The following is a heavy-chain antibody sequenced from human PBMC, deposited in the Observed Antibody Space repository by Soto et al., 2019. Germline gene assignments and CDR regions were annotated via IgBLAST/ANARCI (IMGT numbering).Heavy chain of an antibody. CDR2: IYYSGTT. CDR3: ASGHDAYKVRY. Sequence: QVQLQESGPGLVKPSQTLSLICIVSGGSISSSAVGSYWTWIRQHPGKGLEWIGYIYYSGTTYYNPSLKSRPTISMDTSENQFSLELTSVTAADTAIYFCASGHDAYKVRYWGQGTLVTVSS. J-gene: IGHJ4*02. D-gene: IGHD1-1*01. V-gene: IGHV4-31*03. CDR1: GGSISSSAVGSY.